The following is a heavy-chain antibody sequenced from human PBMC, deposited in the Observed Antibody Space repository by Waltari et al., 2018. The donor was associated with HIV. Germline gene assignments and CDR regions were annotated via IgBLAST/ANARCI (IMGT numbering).Heavy chain of an antibody. Sequence: VQLQQWGTGRLMPSETLSLTCAVYGGSFNGYYWTWIRQSPGNGLEWIGEVDYSGDTNSNPSLKSRLTISVDTSKNQISLKLTSMTTADTGLYYCARGPHTSIFGVVKYFQPWGQGTLVTVSS. D-gene: IGHD3-3*01. CDR2: VDYSGDT. V-gene: IGHV4-34*02. J-gene: IGHJ1*01. CDR1: GGSFNGYY. CDR3: ARGPHTSIFGVVKYFQP.